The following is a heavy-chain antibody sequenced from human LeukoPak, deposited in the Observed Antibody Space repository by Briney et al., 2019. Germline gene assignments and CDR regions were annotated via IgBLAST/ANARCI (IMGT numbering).Heavy chain of an antibody. CDR2: IYTTGST. CDR1: GDSISSGSYY. CDR3: ARGRGSSSSLSYRVFDY. D-gene: IGHD6-6*01. Sequence: ASETLSLTCTVSGDSISSGSYYWSWIRQPAGKGLEWIGRIYTTGSTNYNPSLKSRVTISVDTSKNQFSLKLTSVTAADTAVYYCARGRGSSSSLSYRVFDYWGQGSLVTVSS. J-gene: IGHJ4*02. V-gene: IGHV4-61*02.